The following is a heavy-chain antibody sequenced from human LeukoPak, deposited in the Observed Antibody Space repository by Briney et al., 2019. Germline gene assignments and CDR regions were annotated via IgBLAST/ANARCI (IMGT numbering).Heavy chain of an antibody. CDR1: GGSISSSNYY. J-gene: IGHJ4*02. CDR3: ARGGGFYGSGTTHFDY. D-gene: IGHD3-10*01. CDR2: IYYSGST. Sequence: SETLSLTCTVSGGSISSSNYYWGWIRQPPGKGLEWIGSIYYSGSTYYNPSLKSRVTVSIDKSKNHFSLRLSSVTAADTAVYFCARGGGFYGSGTTHFDYWGQGTLVIVSS. V-gene: IGHV4-39*07.